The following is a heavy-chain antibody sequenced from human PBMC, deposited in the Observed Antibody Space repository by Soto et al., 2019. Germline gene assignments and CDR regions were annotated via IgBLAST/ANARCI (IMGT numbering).Heavy chain of an antibody. CDR1: GGSISSEDYS. V-gene: IGHV4-61*08. CDR2: IYYSGST. D-gene: IGHD2-15*01. Sequence: SETLSLTCTVSGGSISSEDYSWSWIRQPPGKGLEWIGYIYYSGSTNYNPSLKSRVTISVDTSKNQFYLKLSSVTAADTAVYYCARDPRPGYCSGGSCNNWFDPWGQGTLVTVSS. CDR3: ARDPRPGYCSGGSCNNWFDP. J-gene: IGHJ5*02.